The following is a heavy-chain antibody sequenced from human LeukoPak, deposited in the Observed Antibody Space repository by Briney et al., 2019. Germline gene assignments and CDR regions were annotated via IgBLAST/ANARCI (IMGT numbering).Heavy chain of an antibody. D-gene: IGHD6-19*01. Sequence: SETLSLTCTVSGGSISSYYWSWIRQPPGKGLEWIGYIYYSGSTNYNPSLKSRVTISVDTSKNQFSLKLSSVTAADTAVYHCARSHSSGWYWFDPWGQGTLVTVSS. CDR1: GGSISSYY. J-gene: IGHJ5*02. CDR2: IYYSGST. V-gene: IGHV4-59*08. CDR3: ARSHSSGWYWFDP.